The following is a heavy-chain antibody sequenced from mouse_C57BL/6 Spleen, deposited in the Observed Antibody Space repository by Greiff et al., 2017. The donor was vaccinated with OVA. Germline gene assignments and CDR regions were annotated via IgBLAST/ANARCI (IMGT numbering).Heavy chain of an antibody. CDR2: IYPGDGAT. CDR1: GYAFSSSW. V-gene: IGHV1-82*01. Sequence: VQLQQSGPELVKPGASVKISCKASGYAFSSSWMNWVKQRPGKGLEWIGRIYPGDGATNYNGKFKGKATLTADNSSSTAYMQLSSLTSEDSAVYFCARVSGSSYVGYWGQGTTLTVSS. J-gene: IGHJ2*01. CDR3: ARVSGSSYVGY. D-gene: IGHD1-1*01.